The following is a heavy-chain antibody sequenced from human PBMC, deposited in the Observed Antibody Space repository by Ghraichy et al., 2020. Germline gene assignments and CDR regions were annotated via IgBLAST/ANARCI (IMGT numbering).Heavy chain of an antibody. V-gene: IGHV4-38-2*02. D-gene: IGHD3-3*01. CDR2: IYHSGST. CDR1: GYSISSGYY. CDR3: ARDKPQTIFGVVIKTGAYYFDY. J-gene: IGHJ4*02. Sequence: SETLSLTCAVSGYSISSGYYWGWIRQPPGKGLEWIGSIYHSGSTYYNPSLKSRVTISVDTSKNQFSLKLSSVTAADTAVYYCARDKPQTIFGVVIKTGAYYFDYWGQGTLVTVSS.